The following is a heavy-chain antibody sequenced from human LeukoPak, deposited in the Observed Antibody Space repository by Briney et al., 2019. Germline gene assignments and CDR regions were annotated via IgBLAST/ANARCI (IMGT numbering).Heavy chain of an antibody. CDR1: GLTFSSYS. Sequence: GGPLRLSCVVSGLTFSSYSMNWVRQAPGKGLEWVSYISSSGRTIYYADSVKGRFTISRDNAKNSLYLQMNSLRAEDTAVYYCAQMTEGNYGQGYFDYWGQGTLVTVSS. CDR3: AQMTEGNYGQGYFDY. J-gene: IGHJ4*02. V-gene: IGHV3-48*04. CDR2: ISSSGRTI. D-gene: IGHD3-16*01.